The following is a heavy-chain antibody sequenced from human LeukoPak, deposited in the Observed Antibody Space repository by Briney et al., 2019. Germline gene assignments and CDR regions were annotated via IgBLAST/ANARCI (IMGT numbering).Heavy chain of an antibody. D-gene: IGHD3-10*01. V-gene: IGHV3-30*04. CDR3: ARAAGRGGGWFGNLLISPFDY. CDR1: GFTFSSYA. J-gene: IGHJ4*02. Sequence: GGSLRLSCAASGFTFSSYAMHWVRQAPGKGLEWVAVLSFDGSNIYYADSVKGRFTISRDNSKNTLYMQLNSLIPEDTAVYYCARAAGRGGGWFGNLLISPFDYWGQGTLVTVSS. CDR2: LSFDGSNI.